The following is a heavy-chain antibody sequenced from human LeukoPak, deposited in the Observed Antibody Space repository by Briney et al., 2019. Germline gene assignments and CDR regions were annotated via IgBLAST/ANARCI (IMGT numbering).Heavy chain of an antibody. CDR2: INPNSGDT. CDR3: YGTTTGGFDY. J-gene: IGHJ4*02. Sequence: ASVKVSCKASGYTFTGYYMHWVRQGPGQGLEWMGWINPNSGDTNYAQKFQGRVTMTRDTSISIAYMELSRLRSDDTAVYYCYGTTTGGFDYWGQGTLVTASS. CDR1: GYTFTGYY. D-gene: IGHD7-27*01. V-gene: IGHV1-2*02.